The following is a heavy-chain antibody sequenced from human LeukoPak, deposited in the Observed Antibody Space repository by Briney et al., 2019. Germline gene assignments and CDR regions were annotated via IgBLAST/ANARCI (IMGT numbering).Heavy chain of an antibody. CDR2: IWHDGSHK. CDR1: GFAFNTYA. D-gene: IGHD3-16*01. J-gene: IGHJ4*03. CDR3: SRENFGLGNYADF. Sequence: PGGSLRLSCAASGFAFNTYAMHWVRQAPGQGLEWVALIWHDGSHKFYSNSVRGQFTISRDNSKNTVSLQMQQLRPQGKAVYYFSRENFGLGNYADFWGQGNPVTVSS. V-gene: IGHV3-33*01.